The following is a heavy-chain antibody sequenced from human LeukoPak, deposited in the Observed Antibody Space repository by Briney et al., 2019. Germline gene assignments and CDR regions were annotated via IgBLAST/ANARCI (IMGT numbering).Heavy chain of an antibody. CDR3: ARDSTGGGNWGYYYYYMDV. V-gene: IGHV3-53*01. Sequence: GGSLRLSCAASGFIVSSKYMSWVRQAPGKGLEWVSVIYSGGSTYYAASVEGRFTISRDNSKNTVYLQMNSLRVEDTAVYYCARDSTGGGNWGYYYYYMDVWGKGTTVTVSS. D-gene: IGHD4-23*01. CDR1: GFIVSSKY. CDR2: IYSGGST. J-gene: IGHJ6*03.